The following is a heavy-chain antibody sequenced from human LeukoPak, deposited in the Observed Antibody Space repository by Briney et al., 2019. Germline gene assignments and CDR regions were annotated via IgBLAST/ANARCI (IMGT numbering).Heavy chain of an antibody. Sequence: ASVKVSCKASGYTFTGYYMHWVRQAPGQGLEWRGWINPNSGGTNYAQKFQGRVTMTRDTSISTDYMELSRMRYDDTAVYYCARDSSSSSGFDPWGQGTLVTVSS. V-gene: IGHV1-2*02. CDR1: GYTFTGYY. CDR2: INPNSGGT. J-gene: IGHJ5*02. CDR3: ARDSSSSSGFDP. D-gene: IGHD6-6*01.